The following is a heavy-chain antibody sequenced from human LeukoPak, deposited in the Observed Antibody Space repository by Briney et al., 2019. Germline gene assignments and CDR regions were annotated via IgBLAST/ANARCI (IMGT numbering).Heavy chain of an antibody. CDR1: GFTFSSYS. V-gene: IGHV3-21*01. J-gene: IGHJ4*02. CDR2: ISSSSSYI. Sequence: GGSLRLSCAASGFTFSSYSMNWVRQAQGKGLEWVSSISSSSSYIYYADSAKGRFTISRDNAKNSLYLQMNSLRAEDTAVYYCARDRYLHNDYWGQGTLVTVSS. CDR3: ARDRYLHNDY. D-gene: IGHD1-14*01.